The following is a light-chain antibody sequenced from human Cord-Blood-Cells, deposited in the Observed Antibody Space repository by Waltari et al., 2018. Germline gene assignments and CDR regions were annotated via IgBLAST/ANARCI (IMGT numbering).Light chain of an antibody. J-gene: IGKJ1*01. Sequence: EIVLTQSAATLSLSPGERATLPCRASQSVSSYLARYQQKPDQAPRLLFYDASSSATSIPARCSGSESRTDFTLTISSQDPEDFAVYYCQQRSNWTFGQGTKVEIK. CDR3: QQRSNWT. CDR1: QSVSSY. V-gene: IGKV3-11*01. CDR2: DAS.